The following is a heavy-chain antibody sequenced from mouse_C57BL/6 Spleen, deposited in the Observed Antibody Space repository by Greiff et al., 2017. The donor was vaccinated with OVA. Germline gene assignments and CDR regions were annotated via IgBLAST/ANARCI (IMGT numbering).Heavy chain of an antibody. J-gene: IGHJ2*01. CDR3: ARFYGNYFDY. CDR1: GYTFTSSW. V-gene: IGHV1-50*01. D-gene: IGHD2-1*01. Sequence: QVQLKQPGAELVKPGASVKLSCKASGYTFTSSWMQWVKQRPGQGLEWIGEIDTSDSYTNYNQKFKGKATLTVDTSSSPAYMQLSSLTDEASAVYYCARFYGNYFDYWGKGTTLTVSS. CDR2: IDTSDSYT.